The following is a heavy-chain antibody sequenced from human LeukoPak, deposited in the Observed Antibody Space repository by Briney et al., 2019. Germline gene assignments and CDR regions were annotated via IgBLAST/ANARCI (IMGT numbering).Heavy chain of an antibody. J-gene: IGHJ4*02. CDR3: ASRGYSYGLDY. Sequence: SETLSLTCTVSGDSISSSSYYWGWIRQPPGKGLEWIGSIYYSGSTYYNPSLKSRVTISVDTSKNQFSLKLSSVTAADTPWYYGASRGYSYGLDYGGQGTLVTVSS. V-gene: IGHV4-39*01. CDR2: IYYSGST. D-gene: IGHD5-18*01. CDR1: GDSISSSSYY.